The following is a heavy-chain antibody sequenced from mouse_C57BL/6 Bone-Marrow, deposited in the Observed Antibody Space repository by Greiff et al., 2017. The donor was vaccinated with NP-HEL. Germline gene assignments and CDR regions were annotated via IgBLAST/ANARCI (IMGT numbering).Heavy chain of an antibody. CDR2: IYPSDSET. J-gene: IGHJ2*01. Sequence: QVQLQQPGAELVRPGSSVKLSCKASGYTFTSYWMDWVKQRPGQGLEWIGNIYPSDSETHYNQKFKDKATLTVDKSSSTAYMQLSSLTSEDSAVYYCARGIYEGYHYFDYWGQGTTLTVSS. CDR3: ARGIYEGYHYFDY. V-gene: IGHV1-61*01. CDR1: GYTFTSYW. D-gene: IGHD2-3*01.